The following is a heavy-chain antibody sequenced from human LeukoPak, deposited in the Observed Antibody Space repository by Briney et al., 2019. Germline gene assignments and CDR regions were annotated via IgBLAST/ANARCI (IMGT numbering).Heavy chain of an antibody. CDR3: ARSYYDSSGYYYFLY. J-gene: IGHJ4*02. D-gene: IGHD3-22*01. CDR1: GYTFTSYD. CDR2: MNPNSGNT. V-gene: IGHV1-8*01. Sequence: ASVKVSCKASGYTFTSYDINWVRQATGQGLEWMGWMNPNSGNTGYAQKFQGRATMTRDTSTSTVYMELSSLRSEDTAVYYCARSYYDSSGYYYFLYWGQGTLVTVSS.